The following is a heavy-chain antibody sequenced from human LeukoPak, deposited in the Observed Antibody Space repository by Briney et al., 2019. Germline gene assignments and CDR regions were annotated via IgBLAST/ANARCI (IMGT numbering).Heavy chain of an antibody. V-gene: IGHV1-8*01. CDR1: GYRFTSYD. Sequence: ASVKVCCKASGYRFTSYDINWVRQGTGQGLEWMGWMNPNSGNRGYAQKFQGRVRMTRNTSISTAYMELRSLRSEDTAVYYCARDRPAARLDPWAQGTLVTVSS. CDR3: ARDRPAARLDP. D-gene: IGHD1-14*01. J-gene: IGHJ5*02. CDR2: MNPNSGNR.